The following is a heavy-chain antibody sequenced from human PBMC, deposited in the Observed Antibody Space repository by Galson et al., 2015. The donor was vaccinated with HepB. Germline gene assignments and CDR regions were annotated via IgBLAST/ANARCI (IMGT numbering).Heavy chain of an antibody. CDR2: ISRDSGTT. V-gene: IGHV3-23*01. D-gene: IGHD2-2*01. CDR1: GFTFSSSA. CDR3: AKRFYCTTTSCHGLDY. J-gene: IGHJ4*02. Sequence: SLRLSCAASGFTFSSSAMSWVRQAPGKGLECVSGISRDSGTTYYADSVKGRFTISRDNSKNTLYLQMNSLRAEDTAVYYCAKRFYCTTTSCHGLDYWGQGTLVTVSS.